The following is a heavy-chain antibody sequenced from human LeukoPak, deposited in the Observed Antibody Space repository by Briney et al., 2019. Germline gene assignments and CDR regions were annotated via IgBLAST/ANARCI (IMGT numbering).Heavy chain of an antibody. J-gene: IGHJ4*02. CDR1: GITFSSYA. V-gene: IGHV3-23*01. CDR3: AKDPQYSSGWYYFDY. Sequence: GSLRLSCAASGITFSSYAMSWVRQAPGKGLEWGSAISGSGGSTYYADSVKGRFTISRDNSKNTLYLQMNSLRAEDTAVYYCAKDPQYSSGWYYFDYWGRGTLVTVSS. CDR2: ISGSGGST. D-gene: IGHD6-19*01.